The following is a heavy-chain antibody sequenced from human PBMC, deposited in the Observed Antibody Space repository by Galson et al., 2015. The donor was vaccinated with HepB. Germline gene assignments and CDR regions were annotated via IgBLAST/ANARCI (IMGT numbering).Heavy chain of an antibody. CDR2: IWYNGDNE. CDR3: ARDVGNRNHMARYYYAMDV. J-gene: IGHJ6*02. CDR1: GFSFSRYG. V-gene: IGHV3-33*01. D-gene: IGHD1-14*01. Sequence: SLRLSCAASGFSFSRYGIHWVRQAPGKGLEWVAVIWYNGDNEYYGDSVKGRFTISRDNSKNTLYLQMNSLRAEDTAIYYCARDVGNRNHMARYYYAMDVWAQGTTVTVSS.